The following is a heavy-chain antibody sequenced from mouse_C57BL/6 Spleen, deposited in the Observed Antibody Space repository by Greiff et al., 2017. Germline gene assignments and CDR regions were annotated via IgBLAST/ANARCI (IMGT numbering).Heavy chain of an antibody. CDR2: IHPNSGST. CDR3: ARRRAYDYEERLYWYFDV. CDR1: GYTFTSYW. D-gene: IGHD2-4*01. J-gene: IGHJ1*03. V-gene: IGHV1-64*01. Sequence: QVQLQQPGAELVKPGASVKLSCKASGYTFTSYWMHWVKQRPGQGLEWIGMIHPNSGSTNYNEKFKSKATLTVDKSSSTAYMQLISLTSEDSAVSYCARRRAYDYEERLYWYFDVWGTGTTVTVSS.